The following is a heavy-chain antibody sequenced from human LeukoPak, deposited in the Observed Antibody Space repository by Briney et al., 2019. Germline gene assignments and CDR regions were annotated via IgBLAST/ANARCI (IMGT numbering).Heavy chain of an antibody. Sequence: GGSLRLSCAASGFTFSSYDMSWVRQAPRKGLEWVSGMSGSGGSTYYADSVKGRFPISRDNSKHTLSLQMISLRAEDTAVYYCAKARRIQLWLSWGEGTLVTVSS. J-gene: IGHJ5*02. V-gene: IGHV3-23*01. D-gene: IGHD5-18*01. CDR1: GFTFSSYD. CDR3: AKARRIQLWLS. CDR2: MSGSGGST.